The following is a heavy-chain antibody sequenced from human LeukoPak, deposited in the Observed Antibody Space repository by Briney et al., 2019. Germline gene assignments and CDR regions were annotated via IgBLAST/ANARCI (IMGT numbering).Heavy chain of an antibody. CDR3: ARGLRLGELSLGY. J-gene: IGHJ4*02. CDR1: VGTFSSYA. D-gene: IGHD3-16*02. Sequence: SVNVSCKPSVGTFSSYAISWVRQAPGQGLECMGRIIPILGIANYAQKFQGRVTITADKSTSTAYMALSSLSSEDTAVYYCARGLRLGELSLGYWGQGTLVTVSS. CDR2: IIPILGIA. V-gene: IGHV1-69*04.